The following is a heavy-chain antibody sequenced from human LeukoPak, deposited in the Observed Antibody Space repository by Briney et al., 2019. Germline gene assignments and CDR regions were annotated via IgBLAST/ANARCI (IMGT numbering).Heavy chain of an antibody. V-gene: IGHV3-9*01. CDR2: ISWNSGSI. CDR3: AKDGTYYYDSSGSHYYYYGMDV. D-gene: IGHD3-22*01. CDR1: GFTFDDYA. J-gene: IGHJ6*02. Sequence: GGSLRLSCAASGFTFDDYAMHWVRQAPGKGLEWVSGISWNSGSIGYADSVKGRFTISRDNAKNSLYLQMNSLRAEDTALYYCAKDGTYYYDSSGSHYYYYGMDVWGQGTTVTVSS.